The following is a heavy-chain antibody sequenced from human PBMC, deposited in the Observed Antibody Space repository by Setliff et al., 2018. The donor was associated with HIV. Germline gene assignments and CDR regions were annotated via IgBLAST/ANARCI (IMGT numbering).Heavy chain of an antibody. CDR2: IIPIFGTA. Sequence: SVKVSCKAYGYIIVDYDINWVRQAPGQGLEWMGGIIPIFGTANYAQKFQGRVTITTDESTSTAYMELSSLRSEDTAVYYCARGYCSGGSCSSLYDYWGQGTLVTVSS. V-gene: IGHV1-69*05. CDR1: GYIIVDYD. CDR3: ARGYCSGGSCSSLYDY. J-gene: IGHJ4*02. D-gene: IGHD2-15*01.